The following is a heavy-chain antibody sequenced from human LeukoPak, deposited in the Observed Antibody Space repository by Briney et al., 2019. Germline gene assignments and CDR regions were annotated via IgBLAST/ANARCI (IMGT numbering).Heavy chain of an antibody. Sequence: GGSLRLSCAASGFTVSSNYMSWVRQAPGKGLVWVSRINRDGDSVNYADSVKGRCSISRDNAKDTLYLQMNSLRAEDTAVYYCARGGEGTSSFYPIDYWGQGTLVTVSS. CDR1: GFTVSSNY. V-gene: IGHV3-74*01. D-gene: IGHD2-2*01. CDR2: INRDGDSV. CDR3: ARGGEGTSSFYPIDY. J-gene: IGHJ4*02.